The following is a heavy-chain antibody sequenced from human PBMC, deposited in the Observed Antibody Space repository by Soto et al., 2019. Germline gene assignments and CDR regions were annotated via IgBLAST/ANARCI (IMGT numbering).Heavy chain of an antibody. CDR3: ARGGGYDY. CDR2: IYSSGST. D-gene: IGHD3-22*01. V-gene: IGHV4-30-4*01. Sequence: QVQLQESGPGVVKPSQTLSLTCIVSGVSISSGDDYWSWIRQPPGKGLEWIGYIYSSGSTYCNPSLRSRATLSADTSKNQFSLELTSVTAADTAVYYCARGGGYDYWGQGALVTVSS. CDR1: GVSISSGDDY. J-gene: IGHJ4*02.